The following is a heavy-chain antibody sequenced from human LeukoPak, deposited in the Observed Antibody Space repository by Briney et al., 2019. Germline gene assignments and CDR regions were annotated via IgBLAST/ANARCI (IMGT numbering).Heavy chain of an antibody. J-gene: IGHJ4*02. V-gene: IGHV4-38-2*01. Sequence: SETLSLTCAVSGYSISSGYYWGWIRQPPGKGLQWFGSFYHSGSTYYNPSLNSRVTISVDTSKNHFSLKLSSVTAADTAVYYCARHEVDIVSTTRCHLDCWGQETLVTVSS. CDR1: GYSISSGYY. CDR2: FYHSGST. CDR3: ARHEVDIVSTTRCHLDC. D-gene: IGHD5/OR15-5a*01.